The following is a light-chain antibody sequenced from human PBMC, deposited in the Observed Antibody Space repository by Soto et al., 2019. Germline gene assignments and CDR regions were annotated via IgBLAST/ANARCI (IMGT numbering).Light chain of an antibody. V-gene: IGLV2-23*01. Sequence: QSAMTQPPSVSGTPGQRVTISCSGSTSNIGSSIVYWYQQHPGKAPKLMIYEGSKRPSGVSNRFSGSKSGNTASLTISGLQAEDEADYYCCSYAGSSTVVFGGGTKLTVL. CDR3: CSYAGSSTVV. J-gene: IGLJ2*01. CDR1: TSNIGSSI. CDR2: EGS.